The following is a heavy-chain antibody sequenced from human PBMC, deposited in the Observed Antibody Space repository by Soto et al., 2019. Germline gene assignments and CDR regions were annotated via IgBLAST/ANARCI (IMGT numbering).Heavy chain of an antibody. J-gene: IGHJ3*02. CDR2: ISAYNGNT. CDR1: GYTFTSYG. CDR3: ARDLPRVYSYGYDAFDI. V-gene: IGHV1-18*04. Sequence: ASVKVSCKASGYTFTSYGISWVRQAPGQGLEWMGWISAYNGNTNYAQKLQGRVTMTTDTSTSTAYMELRSLRPDDTAVYYCARDLPRVYSYGYDAFDIWGQGTMVTVSS. D-gene: IGHD5-18*01.